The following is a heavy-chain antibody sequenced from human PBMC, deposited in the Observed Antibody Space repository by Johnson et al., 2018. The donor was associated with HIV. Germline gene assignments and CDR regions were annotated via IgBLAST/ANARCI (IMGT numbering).Heavy chain of an antibody. CDR1: GFTFISYA. J-gene: IGHJ3*02. D-gene: IGHD2-21*02. CDR2: ISYDGSNK. Sequence: QVQLVESGGGVVQPGRSLRLSCAASGFTFISYAMHWVRQAPGKGLEWVAVISYDGSNKYYADSVKGRFTISRDNSKNTLYVQMNSLRDEDTAVYYCARGGAYCGGDCNAFDIWGQGTMVTVSS. V-gene: IGHV3-30-3*01. CDR3: ARGGAYCGGDCNAFDI.